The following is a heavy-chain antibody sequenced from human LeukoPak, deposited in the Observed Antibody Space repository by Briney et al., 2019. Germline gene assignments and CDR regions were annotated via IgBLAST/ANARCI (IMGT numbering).Heavy chain of an antibody. D-gene: IGHD6-13*01. CDR1: GYTFTTYA. J-gene: IGHJ4*02. Sequence: GASVKVSCKASGYTFTTYAMNWVRQAPGQGLEWMGWINPNSGGTNYAQKFQGRVTMTRDTSISTAYMELSRLRSDDTAVYYCARDTLRRWVSSGWSSFDYWGQGTLVTVSS. CDR2: INPNSGGT. V-gene: IGHV1-2*02. CDR3: ARDTLRRWVSSGWSSFDY.